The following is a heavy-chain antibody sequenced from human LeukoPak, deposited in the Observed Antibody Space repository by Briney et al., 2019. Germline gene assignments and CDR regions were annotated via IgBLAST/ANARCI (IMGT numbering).Heavy chain of an antibody. CDR1: GFTFSSYE. J-gene: IGHJ4*02. V-gene: IGHV3-48*03. CDR2: ISSSGTTI. D-gene: IGHD6-19*01. Sequence: PGESLRLSCAASGFTFSSYEMNWVRQAPGKGLEWVSYISSSGTTIYYADSVKGRFTISRDNAKNSLYLQMNSLRAEDTAVYYCAKDPLIGYISGWSKDYWGQGNLVTVSS. CDR3: AKDPLIGYISGWSKDY.